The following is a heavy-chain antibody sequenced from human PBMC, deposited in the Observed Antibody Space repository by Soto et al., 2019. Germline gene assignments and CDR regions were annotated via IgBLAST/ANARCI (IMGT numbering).Heavy chain of an antibody. CDR1: GGTFSSYA. V-gene: IGHV1-69*13. D-gene: IGHD3-10*01. J-gene: IGHJ6*02. CDR2: IIRIFGTA. CDR3: ARDLSPGDYYYYGMDV. Sequence: SVKGACKASGGTFSSYAISWVRKATGQGLEWMGGIIRIFGTANYAQKFQGRVTITADESTSTAYMELSSLRSEDTAVYYCARDLSPGDYYYYGMDVWGQGTTVTVSS.